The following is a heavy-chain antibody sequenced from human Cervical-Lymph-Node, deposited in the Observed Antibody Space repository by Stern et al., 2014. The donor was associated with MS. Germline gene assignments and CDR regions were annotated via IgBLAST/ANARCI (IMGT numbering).Heavy chain of an antibody. CDR2: IYHSGNT. J-gene: IGHJ3*02. CDR3: ARGNRAFYYGDAFDM. CDR1: GGSLTSGGHY. Sequence: QMQLVQSGPGLVKPSQTLSLTCTVSGGSLTSGGHYWTWIRQYPGKGLEXIGYIYHSGNTDYNPSLKSRVSISVDTSKHQFSLRLSSMTDADTAVYYCARGNRAFYYGDAFDMWGHGTMVTVSS. V-gene: IGHV4-31*03. D-gene: IGHD3-22*01.